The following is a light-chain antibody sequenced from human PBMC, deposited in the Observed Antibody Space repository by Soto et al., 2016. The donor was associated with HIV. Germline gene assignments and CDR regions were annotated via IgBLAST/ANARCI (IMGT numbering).Light chain of an antibody. CDR1: QDATNY. CDR2: DVS. V-gene: IGKV1-33*01. Sequence: DIQMTQSPSSLSASVGDRVTITCQASQDATNYLNWYQQKSGKAPKLLIYDVSNLERGVPSRFSGSGSGTEFTFTISSLQPEDIATYYCQQYGKGIFTFGPGTKWISN. J-gene: IGKJ3*01. CDR3: QQYGKGIFT.